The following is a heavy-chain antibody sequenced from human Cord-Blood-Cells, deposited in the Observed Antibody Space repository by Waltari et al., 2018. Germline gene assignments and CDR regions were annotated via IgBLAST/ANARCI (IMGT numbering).Heavy chain of an antibody. J-gene: IGHJ3*02. D-gene: IGHD4-17*01. CDR1: GYTFTGYY. CDR2: SNPNSGGT. CDR3: ARFERHGDYDAFDI. Sequence: QVQLVQSGAEVKKPGASVKVSCKASGYTFTGYYMHWVRQAPGQGLEWMGWSNPNSGGTKDAKKFQGMVTMTSDTSISTAYMELSRLRADVTAVYYCARFERHGDYDAFDIWGQGTMVTVSS. V-gene: IGHV1-2*02.